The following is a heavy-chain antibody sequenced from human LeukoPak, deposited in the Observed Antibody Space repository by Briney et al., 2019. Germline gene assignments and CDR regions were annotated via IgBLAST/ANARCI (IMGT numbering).Heavy chain of an antibody. CDR3: AGDRAAAAFDLFDY. CDR2: LSSSSNTI. D-gene: IGHD2-2*01. Sequence: GGSLRLSCSASGFTFSSYSMNWVPQAPGKGLEWVSCLSSSSNTIYYADSAKGRFTISRDNAKNSLYLQMNSLRAEDTAVYYCAGDRAAAAFDLFDYWGQGTLVTVSS. V-gene: IGHV3-48*01. CDR1: GFTFSSYS. J-gene: IGHJ4*02.